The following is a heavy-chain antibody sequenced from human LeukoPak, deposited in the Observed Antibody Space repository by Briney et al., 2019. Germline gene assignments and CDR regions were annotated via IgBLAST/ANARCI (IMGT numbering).Heavy chain of an antibody. CDR1: GFTFSSYA. CDR3: ARVPAAISPHYYSYTDV. Sequence: GGSLRLSCAASGFTFSSYAMSWVRQAPGKGLEWGSAISGSGGSTYYADSVKGRFTISRDNSKNTLYLQMNSLRAEDTAVYYCARVPAAISPHYYSYTDVWGKGTTVTVSS. V-gene: IGHV3-23*01. CDR2: ISGSGGST. D-gene: IGHD2-2*02. J-gene: IGHJ6*03.